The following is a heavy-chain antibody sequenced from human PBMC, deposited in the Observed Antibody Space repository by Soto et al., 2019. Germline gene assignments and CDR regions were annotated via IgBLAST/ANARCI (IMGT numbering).Heavy chain of an antibody. V-gene: IGHV3-23*01. CDR1: GFTFSSYA. D-gene: IGHD3-22*01. J-gene: IGHJ4*02. Sequence: EVQLLESGGGLVQPGGSLRLSCAASGFTFSSYAMSWVRQAPGKGLEWVSAISGSGGSTYYADSVKGRFTISRDNSKNTLYLQMNSLRAEDTAVYYCAKDWDAGAVIVVVTPDYWGQGTLVTVSS. CDR3: AKDWDAGAVIVVVTPDY. CDR2: ISGSGGST.